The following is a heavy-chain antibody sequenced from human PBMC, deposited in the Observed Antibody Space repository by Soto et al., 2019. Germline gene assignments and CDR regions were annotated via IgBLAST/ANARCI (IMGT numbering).Heavy chain of an antibody. CDR2: IYSGGNT. V-gene: IGHV3-53*01. J-gene: IGHJ4*02. Sequence: EVQLVESGGGLIQPGGSLRLSCAASGFTVSNNSMRWVRQAPGKGLEWVSLIYSGGNTHYADSVKGRFTISRDNSKNTLFLQMNSLRVEDTAVYYCARDPPGIAASGAGGWGQGTLVTVSS. D-gene: IGHD6-13*01. CDR1: GFTVSNNS. CDR3: ARDPPGIAASGAGG.